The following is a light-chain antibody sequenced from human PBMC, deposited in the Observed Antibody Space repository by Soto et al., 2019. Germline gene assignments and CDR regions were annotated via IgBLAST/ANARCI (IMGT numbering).Light chain of an antibody. Sequence: DIQMTQSPSTLSASVGDRVTITCRASQSISSWLAWYQQKPGKAPKLLIYKASSLESGVPSRLSGSGSGTEFTLTISRLQPDDFATYYCQQYNSYPYTFGQGTKLEIK. V-gene: IGKV1-5*03. CDR1: QSISSW. J-gene: IGKJ2*01. CDR3: QQYNSYPYT. CDR2: KAS.